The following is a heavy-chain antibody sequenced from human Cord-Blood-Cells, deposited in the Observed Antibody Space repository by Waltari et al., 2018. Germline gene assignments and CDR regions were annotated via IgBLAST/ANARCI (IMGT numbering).Heavy chain of an antibody. CDR3: AGIVVVTADAFDI. CDR1: GYTFNGYY. CDR2: INPNSGGT. J-gene: IGHJ3*02. V-gene: IGHV1-2*02. Sequence: QVQLVQAGAEVKKPGASVKVSCEASGYTFNGYYMHWVRQAPGQGLEWMGWINPNSGGTNYAQKFQGRVTMTRDTSISTAYMELSRLRSDDTAVYYCAGIVVVTADAFDIWGQGTMVTVSS. D-gene: IGHD2-21*02.